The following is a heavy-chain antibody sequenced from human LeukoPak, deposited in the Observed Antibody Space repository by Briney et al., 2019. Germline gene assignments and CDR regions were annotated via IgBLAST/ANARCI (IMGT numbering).Heavy chain of an antibody. CDR3: TTVTYYYDSSGYLEDY. CDR1: GFTFSNAW. V-gene: IGHV3-15*01. CDR2: IKSKTEGGTT. D-gene: IGHD3-22*01. J-gene: IGHJ4*02. Sequence: GGSLRLSCAASGFTFSNAWMSWVRQAPGKGLEWVGRIKSKTEGGTTDYVAPVKGRFIISRDDSKNTVYLQMNSLKTEDTAVYYCTTVTYYYDSSGYLEDYWGQGTLVTVSS.